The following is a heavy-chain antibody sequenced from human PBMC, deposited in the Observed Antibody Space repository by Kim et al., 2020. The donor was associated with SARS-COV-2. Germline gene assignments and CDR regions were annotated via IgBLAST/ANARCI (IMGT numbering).Heavy chain of an antibody. CDR3: SRGGDNYGSGSFPHFDY. Sequence: GGSLRLSCTASGFTFDVFAVSWFRQAPGKGLEWVGFIRSKVYGGATEYATSVKGRFSISRDDAKSVAYLQLNSLRTEDTAVYYCSRGGDNYGSGSFPHFDYWGQGTLVTVSS. V-gene: IGHV3-49*03. D-gene: IGHD3-10*01. CDR2: IRSKVYGGAT. CDR1: GFTFDVFA. J-gene: IGHJ4*02.